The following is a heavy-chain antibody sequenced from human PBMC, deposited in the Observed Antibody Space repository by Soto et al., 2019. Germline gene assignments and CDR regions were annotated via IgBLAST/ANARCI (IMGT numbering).Heavy chain of an antibody. D-gene: IGHD2-2*01. V-gene: IGHV3-49*03. CDR1: GFTFGDHD. CDR2: IRGKAYGGTT. J-gene: IGHJ4*02. CDR3: ARVGCTSTSCYYLFDF. Sequence: LRLSCTTSGFTFGDHDMSWLRQAPVKGLEWLGFIRGKAYGGTTEYAASVKGRFAMSRDDSQGIAYLQMNSLKTEDTAVYYCARVGCTSTSCYYLFDFWGQGSLVTVSS.